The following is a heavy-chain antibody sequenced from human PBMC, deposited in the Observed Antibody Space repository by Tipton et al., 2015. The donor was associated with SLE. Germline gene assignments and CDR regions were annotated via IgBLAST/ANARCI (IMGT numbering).Heavy chain of an antibody. Sequence: TLSLTCTVSGASISSSSYYWVWFRQPPGKGLEWTGSVYYSGNTHYNPSLKSRVTISVDTSKNQVSLKLRSVTAADTALYYCARAKGSGTYSSGQFDSWGQGTLVTVSS. J-gene: IGHJ4*02. CDR3: ARAKGSGTYSSGQFDS. V-gene: IGHV4-39*07. CDR1: GASISSSSYY. CDR2: VYYSGNT. D-gene: IGHD3-10*01.